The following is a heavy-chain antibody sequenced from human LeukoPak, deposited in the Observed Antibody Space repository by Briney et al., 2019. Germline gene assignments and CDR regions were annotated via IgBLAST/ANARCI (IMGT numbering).Heavy chain of an antibody. Sequence: SETLSLTCAVYGGSFSGYYWSWIRQPPGKGLEWIGEINHSGSTNYNPSLKSRVTISVDTSKNQFSLKLSSVTAADTAVYYCARVIENYYYGMDVWGQGTTVTVSS. V-gene: IGHV4-34*01. CDR2: INHSGST. CDR1: GGSFSGYY. J-gene: IGHJ6*02. CDR3: ARVIENYYYGMDV. D-gene: IGHD3-22*01.